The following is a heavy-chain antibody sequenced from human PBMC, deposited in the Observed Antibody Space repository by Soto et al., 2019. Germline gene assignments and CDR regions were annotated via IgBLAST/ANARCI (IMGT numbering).Heavy chain of an antibody. J-gene: IGHJ5*02. D-gene: IGHD3-10*01. CDR1: GGTFSSYA. CDR2: IIPIFGTA. CDR3: ARQTYYYGSGSYYNPYNWFDP. Sequence: QVQLVQSGAEVKKPGSSVKVSCKASGGTFSSYAISWVRQAPGRGLEWMGGIIPIFGTANYAQKFQGRVTITADESTSTAYMELSSLRSEDTAVYYCARQTYYYGSGSYYNPYNWFDPWGQGTLVTVSS. V-gene: IGHV1-69*01.